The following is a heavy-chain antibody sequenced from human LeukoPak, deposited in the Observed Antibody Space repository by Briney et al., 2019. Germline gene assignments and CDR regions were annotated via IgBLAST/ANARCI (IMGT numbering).Heavy chain of an antibody. CDR2: INAGNGNT. Sequence: GASVKVSCKASGYTFTSYAMHWVRQAPGQRLEWMGWINAGNGNTKYSQEFQGRVTITRDTSASTVYMELSSPRSEDTAVYYCARGLRGYSYGYGGWFDPWGQGTLVTVSS. V-gene: IGHV1-3*03. CDR3: ARGLRGYSYGYGGWFDP. J-gene: IGHJ5*02. D-gene: IGHD5-18*01. CDR1: GYTFTSYA.